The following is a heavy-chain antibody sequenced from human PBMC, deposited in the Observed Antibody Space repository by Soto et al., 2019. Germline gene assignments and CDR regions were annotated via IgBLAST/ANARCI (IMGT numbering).Heavy chain of an antibody. CDR2: ISYGCVT. CDR3: ASHRRETVTYAQPLNS. J-gene: IGHJ5*01. D-gene: IGHD1-1*01. Sequence: EALALACEDSGGSISTNCYYGGWIRRPPGKGLEWIGSISYGCVTYYNPSLRSRVTISVDMSKSWFALDLTSVTAADTAVYYCASHRRETVTYAQPLNSGGQGTVVAVSS. V-gene: IGHV4-39*01. CDR1: GGSISTNCYY.